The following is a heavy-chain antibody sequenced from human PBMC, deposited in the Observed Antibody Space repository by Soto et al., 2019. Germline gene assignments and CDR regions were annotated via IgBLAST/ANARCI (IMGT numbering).Heavy chain of an antibody. CDR1: GFTFSSYA. D-gene: IGHD5-12*01. Sequence: QVQLVESGGGVVQPGRSLRLSCAASGFTFSSYAMHWVRQAPGKGLEWVAVISFDGSNKYYADSVKDRFTVSRDNSKNTLYVQMTSLRAEDTAVDYCGRDRRFGNGYDLGFDYWGQGTLVTVSS. CDR2: ISFDGSNK. J-gene: IGHJ4*02. V-gene: IGHV3-30-3*01. CDR3: GRDRRFGNGYDLGFDY.